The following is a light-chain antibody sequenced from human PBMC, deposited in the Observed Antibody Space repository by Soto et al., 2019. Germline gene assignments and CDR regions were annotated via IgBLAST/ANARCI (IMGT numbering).Light chain of an antibody. CDR3: QHMRT. Sequence: GDSVTITFRASQNINNWIAWYQQKPGKAPKFLIYDASTLESGVPSRFSGSGFGTEFSLTISSLQPDDFGSSYCQHMRTFGQGTKVDIK. J-gene: IGKJ1*01. CDR1: QNINNW. V-gene: IGKV1-5*01. CDR2: DAS.